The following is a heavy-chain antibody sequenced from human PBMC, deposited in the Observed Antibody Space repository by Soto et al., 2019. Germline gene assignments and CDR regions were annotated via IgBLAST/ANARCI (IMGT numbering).Heavy chain of an antibody. J-gene: IGHJ6*03. Sequence: GGSLRLSCAASGFTFSSYAMSWVRQAPGKGLEWVSGISGSGGSTYYADSVKGRFTISRDNSKKTLYLQMNTLRAEDTAVYYCAKDFEIVLVPYYYMDVWGKGTTVTVSS. V-gene: IGHV3-23*01. CDR1: GFTFSSYA. CDR2: ISGSGGST. CDR3: AKDFEIVLVPYYYMDV. D-gene: IGHD2-2*01.